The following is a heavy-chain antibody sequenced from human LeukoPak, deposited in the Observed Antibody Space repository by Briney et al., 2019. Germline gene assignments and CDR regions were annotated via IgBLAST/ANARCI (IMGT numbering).Heavy chain of an antibody. V-gene: IGHV4-61*02. D-gene: IGHD1-26*01. CDR1: GGSISSGSYY. CDR2: IYTSGST. Sequence: SETLSLTCTVSGGSISSGSYYWSWIRQPAGKGLEWIGRIYTSGSTNYNPSLKSRVTISVDTSENQFSLKLSSVTAADTAVYYCARVSGSFDYWGQGTLVTVSS. CDR3: ARVSGSFDY. J-gene: IGHJ4*02.